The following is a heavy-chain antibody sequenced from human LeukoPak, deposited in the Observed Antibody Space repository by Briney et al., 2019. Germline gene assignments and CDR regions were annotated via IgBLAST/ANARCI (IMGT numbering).Heavy chain of an antibody. CDR2: IWYDGSNK. CDR3: ARAGGGGYRDYFDY. D-gene: IGHD5-12*01. CDR1: GFTFSSYG. V-gene: IGHV3-33*01. J-gene: IGHJ4*02. Sequence: GGSLRLSCAASGFTFSSYGMHWVRQAPGKGLEWVAVIWYDGSNKYYADSVKGRFTISRDNSKNTLYLQMNSLRAEDTAVYYCARAGGGGYRDYFDYWGQGTLVTVSS.